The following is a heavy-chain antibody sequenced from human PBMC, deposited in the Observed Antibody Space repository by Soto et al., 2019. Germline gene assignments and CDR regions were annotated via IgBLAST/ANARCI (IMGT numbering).Heavy chain of an antibody. CDR2: IIPIFGTA. D-gene: IGHD2-2*01. J-gene: IGHJ6*02. CDR1: GGTCSSYA. Sequence: QVQLVQSGAEVKKPGSSVKVSCKASGGTCSSYAISWVRQAPGQGLEWMGGIIPIFGTANYAQKFQGSVTITVDETTSTAYMELSSLRSADTAVYYCARDSKGASAIRLGYGRYVWGQGTTVTVSS. CDR3: ARDSKGASAIRLGYGRYV. V-gene: IGHV1-69*01.